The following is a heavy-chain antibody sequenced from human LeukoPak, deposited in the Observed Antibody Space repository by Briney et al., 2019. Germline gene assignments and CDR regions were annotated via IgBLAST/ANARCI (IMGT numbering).Heavy chain of an antibody. CDR2: INHSGST. Sequence: SETLSLTCAVYGGSFSGYYWSWIGQPPGKGLEWVGEINHSGSTNYNPSLKSRVTISVDTSKNQFSLKLSSVTAADTAVYYCARGPKRITMVRGVIRPFDYWGQGTLVTVSA. CDR1: GGSFSGYY. V-gene: IGHV4-34*01. J-gene: IGHJ4*02. CDR3: ARGPKRITMVRGVIRPFDY. D-gene: IGHD3-10*01.